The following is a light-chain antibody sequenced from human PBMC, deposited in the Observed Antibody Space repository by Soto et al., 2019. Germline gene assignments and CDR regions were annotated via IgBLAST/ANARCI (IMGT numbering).Light chain of an antibody. CDR3: QQYSNLWT. CDR2: KAS. CDR1: QSISSW. J-gene: IGKJ1*01. V-gene: IGKV1-5*03. Sequence: DIQMTQSPSTLSASVGDRVTITCRASQSISSWLAWYQQKPGKAPKLLIYKASNLESGVPSRFSGSGSGTEFTLTISSLQPDDFATYYCQQYSNLWTFGQGTKVEIK.